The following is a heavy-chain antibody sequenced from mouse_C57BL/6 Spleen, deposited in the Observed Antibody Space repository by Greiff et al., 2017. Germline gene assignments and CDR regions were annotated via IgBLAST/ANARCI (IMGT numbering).Heavy chain of an antibody. CDR1: GYAFSSYW. D-gene: IGHD1-1*01. Sequence: QVQLQQSGAELVKPGASVKISCKASGYAFSSYWMHWVKQRPGKGLEWIGQIYPGDGDTNYNGKFKGKATLTADKSSSTAYMQLSSLTSEDSAVYFCARFSDYYGSSYWYFDVWGTGTTVTVSS. CDR3: ARFSDYYGSSYWYFDV. CDR2: IYPGDGDT. V-gene: IGHV1-80*01. J-gene: IGHJ1*03.